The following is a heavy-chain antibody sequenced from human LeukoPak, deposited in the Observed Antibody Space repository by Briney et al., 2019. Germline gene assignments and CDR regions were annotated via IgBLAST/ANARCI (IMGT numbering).Heavy chain of an antibody. CDR2: IWYDGSNK. CDR3: ARDYAYRVLIY. Sequence: GRSLRLSCAASGFTFSRYGMHWVRQAPGKGLERVAVIWYDGSNKYYADSVKGRFTISRDNSKNTLYLQMNSLRAEDTAVYYCARDYAYRVLIYWGQGTLVTVSS. CDR1: GFTFSRYG. V-gene: IGHV3-33*01. D-gene: IGHD3-16*01. J-gene: IGHJ4*02.